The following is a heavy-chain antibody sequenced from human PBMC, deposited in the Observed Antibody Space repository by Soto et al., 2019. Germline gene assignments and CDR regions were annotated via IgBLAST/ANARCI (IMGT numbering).Heavy chain of an antibody. J-gene: IGHJ4*02. CDR3: AIVVVAATTPFDY. CDR2: ISYDGSNK. Sequence: QVQLVESGGGVVQPGRSLRLSCAASGFTFSSYGMHWVRQAPGKGLEWVAVISYDGSNKYYADSVKGRFTISRDNSKNPLYMQMNSLRAEDTAVYYCAIVVVAATTPFDYWGQGTLVTVSS. V-gene: IGHV3-30*03. CDR1: GFTFSSYG. D-gene: IGHD2-15*01.